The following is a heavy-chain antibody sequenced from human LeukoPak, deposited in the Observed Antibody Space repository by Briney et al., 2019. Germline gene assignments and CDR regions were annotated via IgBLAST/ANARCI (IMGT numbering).Heavy chain of an antibody. V-gene: IGHV4-39*07. Sequence: PSETLSLTCTVSGGSISSSSYYWGWIRQPPGKGMEWIGSIYYSGSTYYNPSLKSRVTISVDTSKNQFSLKLSSVTAADTAVYYCARGGSTSSWFDPWGQGTLVTVSS. CDR1: GGSISSSSYY. CDR3: ARGGSTSSWFDP. CDR2: IYYSGST. J-gene: IGHJ5*02. D-gene: IGHD2-2*01.